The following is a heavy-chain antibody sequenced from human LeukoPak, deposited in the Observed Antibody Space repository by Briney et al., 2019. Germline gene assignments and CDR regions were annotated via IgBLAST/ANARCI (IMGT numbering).Heavy chain of an antibody. J-gene: IGHJ6*02. CDR2: FYGIGST. CDR3: ARWTRREGSNYDYYGMDV. V-gene: IGHV4-59*08. D-gene: IGHD5-24*01. CDR1: VGPICSYH. Sequence: SETLSLTCSVSVGPICSYHGSWSRWPRGWGLGRIGSFYGIGSTNNNPSLKSRVTITVYTSKNQFSLKLSSVTAADTDVYYCARWTRREGSNYDYYGMDVWGQGTTHTVSS.